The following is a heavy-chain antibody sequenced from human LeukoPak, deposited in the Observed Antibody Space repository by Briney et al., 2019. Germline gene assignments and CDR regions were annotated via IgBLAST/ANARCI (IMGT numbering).Heavy chain of an antibody. D-gene: IGHD6-13*01. J-gene: IGHJ6*02. Sequence: SETLSLTCTVSGGSVSSGSYYWSWIRQPPGKGLEWIGEINHSGSTNYNPSLKSRVTISVDTSKNQFSLKLSSVTAADTAVYYCARKGAAAGPPYYYYYGMDVWGQGTTVTVSS. CDR2: INHSGST. CDR3: ARKGAAAGPPYYYYYGMDV. V-gene: IGHV4-39*07. CDR1: GGSVSSGSYY.